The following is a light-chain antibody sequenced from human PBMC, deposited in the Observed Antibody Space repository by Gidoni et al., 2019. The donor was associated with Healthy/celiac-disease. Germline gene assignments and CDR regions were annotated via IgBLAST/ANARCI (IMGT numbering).Light chain of an antibody. Sequence: QSALTQPASVSRSPGQQNTIACTGTSSDVGGYNYVSWYQQHPCKAPKLMIYEVSNRPSGVSNRFSGSKSGNTASLTISGLQAEDEADYYGSSYTSSSTLWVFGGGTKLTVL. CDR2: EVS. J-gene: IGLJ3*02. V-gene: IGLV2-14*01. CDR3: SSYTSSSTLWV. CDR1: SSDVGGYNY.